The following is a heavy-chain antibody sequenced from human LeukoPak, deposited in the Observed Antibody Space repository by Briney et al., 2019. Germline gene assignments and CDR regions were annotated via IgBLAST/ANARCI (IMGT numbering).Heavy chain of an antibody. CDR2: IYTSGST. CDR3: ARLGVPAALGGGAFDI. CDR1: GGSISSYY. V-gene: IGHV4-4*09. D-gene: IGHD2-2*01. Sequence: SETLSLTCTVSGGSISSYYWSWIRQPPGKGLEWIGYIYTSGSTNYNPSLKSRVTISVDTSKNQFSLKLSSVTAADTAVYYCARLGVPAALGGGAFDIWGQGTMVTVSS. J-gene: IGHJ3*02.